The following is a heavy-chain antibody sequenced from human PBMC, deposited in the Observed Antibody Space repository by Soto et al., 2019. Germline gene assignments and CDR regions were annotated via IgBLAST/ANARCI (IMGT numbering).Heavy chain of an antibody. Sequence: GGSLRLSCAASGFTFSSYAMHWVRQAPGKGLEWVAVISYDGSNKYYADSVKGRFTISRDNSKNTLYLQMNSLRAEDTAVYYCARSYDYVWGSYRYPHFDDWGQGTLVTVAS. CDR1: GFTFSSYA. CDR3: ARSYDYVWGSYRYPHFDD. J-gene: IGHJ4*02. V-gene: IGHV3-30-3*01. D-gene: IGHD3-16*02. CDR2: ISYDGSNK.